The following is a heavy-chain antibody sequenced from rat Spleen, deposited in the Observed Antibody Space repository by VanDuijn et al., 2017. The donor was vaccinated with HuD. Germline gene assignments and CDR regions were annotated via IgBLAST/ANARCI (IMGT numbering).Heavy chain of an antibody. J-gene: IGHJ2*01. CDR2: MWRAGST. V-gene: IGHV2-45*01. D-gene: IGHD1-11*01. Sequence: QVQLMESGPGLVQPSETLSLTCIVSGFSLTTYSVHWVRQPPGKGLVWMGVMWRAGSTEYNSALKSRLSISRDTSKSQVFLKMNSLQTEDTAMYFCARSGNNYGGYFDYWGQGVMVTVSS. CDR1: GFSLTTYS. CDR3: ARSGNNYGGYFDY.